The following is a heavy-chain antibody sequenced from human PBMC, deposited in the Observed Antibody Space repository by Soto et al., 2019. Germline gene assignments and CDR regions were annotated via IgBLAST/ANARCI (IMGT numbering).Heavy chain of an antibody. D-gene: IGHD3-9*01. V-gene: IGHV3-23*01. CDR2: ISGSGGGT. J-gene: IGHJ4*02. Sequence: GGSLRLSCAASGFVFINYAMNWVRQAPRKGLERVSTISGSGGGTYHADSVKGRFTISRDNSKYTLYLQMNSLRAEDTAVYYCAKDLGLRYFDWLVDYWGQGTLVTVSS. CDR3: AKDLGLRYFDWLVDY. CDR1: GFVFINYA.